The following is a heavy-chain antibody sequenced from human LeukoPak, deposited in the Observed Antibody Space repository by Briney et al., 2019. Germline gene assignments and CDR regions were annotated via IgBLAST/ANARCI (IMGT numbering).Heavy chain of an antibody. CDR2: ISAYNGNT. Sequence: ASVKVSCKASGYTFTNYYINWARQAPGQGLEWMGWISAYNGNTNYAQKLQGRVAMTTDTSTSTAYMELRSLRSNDTAIYYCARMAYDILTGYFQPSWIDPWGQGTLVTVSS. CDR3: ARMAYDILTGYFQPSWIDP. V-gene: IGHV1-18*01. D-gene: IGHD3-9*01. J-gene: IGHJ5*02. CDR1: GYTFTNYY.